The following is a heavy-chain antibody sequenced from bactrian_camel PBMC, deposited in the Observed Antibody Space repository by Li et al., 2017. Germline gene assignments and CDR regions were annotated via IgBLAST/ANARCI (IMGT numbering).Heavy chain of an antibody. Sequence: HVQLVESGGGSALAGGYVRLSCTASGFTFDSSDMGWFRQAPGKEREWVAAFYTNDGSTDYGDSVKGRFTISLDKAKKTVYLQMDSLKPEDTAIYYCAADSGLLYGQGIPAWSEFNYWGQGTQVTVS. CDR3: AADSGLLYGQGIPAWSEFNY. D-gene: IGHD3*01. V-gene: IGHV3S63*01. J-gene: IGHJ4*01. CDR1: GFTFDSSD. CDR2: FYTNDGST.